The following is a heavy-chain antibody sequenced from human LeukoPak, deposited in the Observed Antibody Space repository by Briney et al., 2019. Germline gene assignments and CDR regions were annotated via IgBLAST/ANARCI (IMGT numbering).Heavy chain of an antibody. CDR2: INSDGSSI. D-gene: IGHD1-26*01. V-gene: IGHV3-74*03. Sequence: GGSLRLSCVASGFTFSRYWMHWVRQAPGKGLVWVSRINSDGSSITYADSVKGRFTISRDNAKNTLYLQMTSLRVEDTAVYYCARVPMVGATRGAFDIWGQGTMVTVSS. CDR1: GFTFSRYW. J-gene: IGHJ3*02. CDR3: ARVPMVGATRGAFDI.